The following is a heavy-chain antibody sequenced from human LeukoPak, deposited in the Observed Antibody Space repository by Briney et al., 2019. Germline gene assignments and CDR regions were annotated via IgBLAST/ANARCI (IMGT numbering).Heavy chain of an antibody. Sequence: PSETLSLTCAVYGGSFSGYYWSWIRQPPGKGLEWIGEINHSGSTNYNPSLKSRVTISVDTSKNQFSLKLSSVTAADTAVYYCARGTVVVPAAIRRRYNWFDPWGQGTLVTVSS. CDR1: GGSFSGYY. CDR2: INHSGST. J-gene: IGHJ5*02. CDR3: ARGTVVVPAAIRRRYNWFDP. V-gene: IGHV4-34*01. D-gene: IGHD2-2*02.